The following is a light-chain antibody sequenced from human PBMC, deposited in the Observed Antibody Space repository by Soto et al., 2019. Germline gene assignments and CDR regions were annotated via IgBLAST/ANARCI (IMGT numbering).Light chain of an antibody. Sequence: EIVLTQSPATLSLSPGERATLSCRASQSVSNYLAWYQQKRGQAPRLLIYDASNRATGIPARFSGSGSGTDSTLTISSLEPEDCAVYYCQRLGTFGGGTKVDIK. CDR1: QSVSNY. J-gene: IGKJ4*01. CDR3: QRLGT. CDR2: DAS. V-gene: IGKV3-11*01.